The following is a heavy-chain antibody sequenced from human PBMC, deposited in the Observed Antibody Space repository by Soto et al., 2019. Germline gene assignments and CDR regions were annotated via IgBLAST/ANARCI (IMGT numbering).Heavy chain of an antibody. V-gene: IGHV1-46*01. J-gene: IGHJ4*02. CDR3: ARDRGGYSYKYFDY. D-gene: IGHD5-18*01. CDR2: FNPRSGAA. CDR1: GYTFSAFY. Sequence: GASVKVSCKASGYTFSAFYIHWFRQASGEGLQWMGGFNPRSGAAEYVQKFQGRVTLTADKSTSTAYMELSSLRSEDTAVYYCARDRGGYSYKYFDYWGQRTLVTVSS.